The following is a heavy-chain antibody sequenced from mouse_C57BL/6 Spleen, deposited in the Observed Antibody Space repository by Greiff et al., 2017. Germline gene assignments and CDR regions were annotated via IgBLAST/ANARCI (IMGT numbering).Heavy chain of an antibody. Sequence: VQLQQSGPELVKPGASVKIPCKASGYTFTDYNMDWVKQSHGKSLEWIGDINPNNGGTIYNQKFKGKATLTVDKSSSTAYMELRSLTSEDTAVYYCAREQGYSNSWYFDVWGTGTTVTVSS. CDR3: AREQGYSNSWYFDV. D-gene: IGHD2-5*01. V-gene: IGHV1-18*01. CDR1: GYTFTDYN. CDR2: INPNNGGT. J-gene: IGHJ1*03.